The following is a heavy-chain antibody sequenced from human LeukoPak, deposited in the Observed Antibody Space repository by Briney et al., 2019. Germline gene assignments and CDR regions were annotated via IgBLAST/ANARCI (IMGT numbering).Heavy chain of an antibody. D-gene: IGHD2-2*01. Sequence: PSETLSLTCAVYGGSFSGYYWSWIRQPPGKGLEWVSAISGSGGSTYYADSVKGRFTISRDNSKNTLYLQMNSLRAEDTAVYYCASRIVVVPAAEYWGPGTLVTVSS. V-gene: IGHV3-23*01. CDR2: ISGSGGST. J-gene: IGHJ4*02. CDR1: GGSFSGYY. CDR3: ASRIVVVPAAEY.